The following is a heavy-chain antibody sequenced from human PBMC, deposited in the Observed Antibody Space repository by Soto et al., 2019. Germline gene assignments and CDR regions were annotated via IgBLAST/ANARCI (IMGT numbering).Heavy chain of an antibody. D-gene: IGHD5-12*01. Sequence: SCVVSGFTFSSYWMGWVRQTPGKGLEWVATIKADGTEKYYVDSVKGRFTFSRDNAKTSVYLEMNSLRAEGTAVYYCATAVRGYNANGDLWGQGTKVTVSS. CDR3: ATAVRGYNANGDL. CDR2: IKADGTEK. V-gene: IGHV3-7*03. J-gene: IGHJ6*02. CDR1: GFTFSSYW.